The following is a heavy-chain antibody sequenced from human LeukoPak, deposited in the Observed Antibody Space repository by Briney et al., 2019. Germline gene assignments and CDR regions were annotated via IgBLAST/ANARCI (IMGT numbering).Heavy chain of an antibody. V-gene: IGHV3-53*01. J-gene: IGHJ4*02. D-gene: IGHD3-22*01. CDR1: GFTVSSNY. Sequence: PGGSLRLSCAASGFTVSSNYMSWVRQAPGKGLEWVSIIYSDGRTYYADSVKGRFTISRDNAKNSLYLQMNSLRAEDTAVYYCAREGHYYDSLNYWGQGTLVTVSS. CDR2: IYSDGRT. CDR3: AREGHYYDSLNY.